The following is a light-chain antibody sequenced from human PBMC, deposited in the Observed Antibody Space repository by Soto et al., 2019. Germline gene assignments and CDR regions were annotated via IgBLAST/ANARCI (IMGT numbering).Light chain of an antibody. J-gene: IGLJ1*01. CDR2: EVS. V-gene: IGLV2-14*01. CDR1: SSDVGGYSY. Sequence: QYALTQPAFVSGSPGQSITISCTGTSSDVGGYSYVSWYQHPPGKAPKLMISEVSNRPSGVSNRFSGSKSGNTASLTISGLQAEDEADYYCSSYTSTSTRVFGTGTKLTVL. CDR3: SSYTSTSTRV.